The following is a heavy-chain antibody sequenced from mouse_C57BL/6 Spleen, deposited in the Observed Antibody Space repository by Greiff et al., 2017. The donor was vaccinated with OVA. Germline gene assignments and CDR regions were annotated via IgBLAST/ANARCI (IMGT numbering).Heavy chain of an antibody. V-gene: IGHV1-62-2*01. Sequence: QVQLQQSGAELVKPGASVKLSCKASGYTFTEYTIHWVKQRSGQGLEWIGWFYPGSGSIKYNEKFKDKATLTADKSSSTVYMELSRLTSEDSAVYFCARHEEGGHSNWGGTGFDYWGQGTTLTVSS. CDR2: FYPGSGSI. CDR1: GYTFTEYT. CDR3: ARHEEGGHSNWGGTGFDY. D-gene: IGHD2-5*01. J-gene: IGHJ2*01.